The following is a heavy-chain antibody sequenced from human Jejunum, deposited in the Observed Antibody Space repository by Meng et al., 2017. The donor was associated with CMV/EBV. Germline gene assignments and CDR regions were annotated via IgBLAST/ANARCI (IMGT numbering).Heavy chain of an antibody. CDR3: ARAVRSSLYYYAMDV. D-gene: IGHD2/OR15-2a*01. CDR1: GANLVNYG. CDR2: IIPSLDAA. Sequence: GANLVNYGISWVRQAPGQGLEWMGGIIPSLDAAKYAQKFQDRVTITADKSTNTAYMELSSLRSVDTAVYYCARAVRSSLYYYAMDVWGQGTTVTVSS. J-gene: IGHJ6*02. V-gene: IGHV1-69*06.